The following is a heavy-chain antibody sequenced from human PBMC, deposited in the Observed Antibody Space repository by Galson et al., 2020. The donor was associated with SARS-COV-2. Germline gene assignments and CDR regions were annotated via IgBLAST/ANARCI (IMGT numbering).Heavy chain of an antibody. Sequence: SETLSLTCAVYVGSFSGYYWSWIRQPPGKGLEWIGEINHGGSTNHNPSLKSRVTMSVDTSKNQFSLKLTSVTAADTAVYYCARRPTIVVIPTTMNAFDIWGRGTMVTVSS. J-gene: IGHJ3*02. CDR2: INHGGST. CDR1: VGSFSGYY. D-gene: IGHD2-2*01. V-gene: IGHV4-34*01. CDR3: ARRPTIVVIPTTMNAFDI.